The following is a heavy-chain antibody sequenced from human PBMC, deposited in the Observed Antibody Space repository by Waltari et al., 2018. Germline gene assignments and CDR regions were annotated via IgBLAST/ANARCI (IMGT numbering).Heavy chain of an antibody. Sequence: EVQLLESGGGLAQPGGSLRLSCVVSGFDLSNNAMRWVRQVPGRGLEWVSASGSDGHTYYADSVKGRFTIAKNSSKKTVSLQMNSLRAEDTAVYYCVKEVWQQLGDMIGWFDPWGQGTLVTVSS. CDR2: SGSDGHT. CDR3: VKEVWQQLGDMIGWFDP. D-gene: IGHD6-13*01. CDR1: GFDLSNNA. J-gene: IGHJ5*02. V-gene: IGHV3-23*01.